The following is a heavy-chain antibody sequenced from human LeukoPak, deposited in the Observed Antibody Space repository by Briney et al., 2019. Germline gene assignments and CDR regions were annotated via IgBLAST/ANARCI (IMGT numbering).Heavy chain of an antibody. CDR2: ISGSGGST. V-gene: IGHV3-23*01. D-gene: IGHD6-25*01. CDR3: AKRAAGVFDY. Sequence: PGGSLRLSCAAAGFTFSSYAMSRVRQAPGKGLEWVSAISGSGGSTYYADSVKGRFTISRDNSKNTLYLQMTSLRAEDTAVYYCAKRAAGVFDYWGQGTLVTVSS. J-gene: IGHJ4*02. CDR1: GFTFSSYA.